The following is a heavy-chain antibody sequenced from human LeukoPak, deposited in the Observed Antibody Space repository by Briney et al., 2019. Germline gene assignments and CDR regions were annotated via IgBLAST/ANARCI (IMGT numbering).Heavy chain of an antibody. CDR2: IKQDGSEK. D-gene: IGHD3-22*01. Sequence: GGSLRLSCAASGFTFSSYWMNWVRQAPGEGLEWVANIKQDGSEKYYVDSVKGRFTISRDNAKNSLYLQMNSLRAEDAAVYYCARVASSGYYYFSDYWGQGTQVTVSS. J-gene: IGHJ4*02. CDR1: GFTFSSYW. CDR3: ARVASSGYYYFSDY. V-gene: IGHV3-7*01.